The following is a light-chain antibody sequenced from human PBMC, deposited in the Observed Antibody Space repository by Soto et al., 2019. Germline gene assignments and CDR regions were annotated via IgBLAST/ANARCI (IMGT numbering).Light chain of an antibody. CDR1: QGINNF. Sequence: DIQMTQSPSALSASVGDSVTITCRASQGINNFLAWFLQKPGKAPKPLIYAASGLQSGVPLRFSGSGSRTDFTLAVSSLQPEDSATYYCQQYNTDPRTFGQGTRLEIK. CDR3: QQYNTDPRT. V-gene: IGKV1-16*01. J-gene: IGKJ5*01. CDR2: AAS.